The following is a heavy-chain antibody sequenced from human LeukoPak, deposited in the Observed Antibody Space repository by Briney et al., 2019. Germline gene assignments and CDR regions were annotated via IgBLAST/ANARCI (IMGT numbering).Heavy chain of an antibody. J-gene: IGHJ3*01. Sequence: SVKVSCKASGFTFTSSAMQWVRPARGQRLEWIGWIVVGSGNTTYPQKFQERVTITRDMSTTTAYMELSSLRSEDTAMYYCAADRDYYGSGGDAFDLWGQGTMVTVSS. CDR3: AADRDYYGSGGDAFDL. D-gene: IGHD3-10*01. V-gene: IGHV1-58*02. CDR1: GFTFTSSA. CDR2: IVVGSGNT.